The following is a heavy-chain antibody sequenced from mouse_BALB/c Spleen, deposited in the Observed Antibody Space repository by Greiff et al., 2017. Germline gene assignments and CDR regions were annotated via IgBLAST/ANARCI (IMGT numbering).Heavy chain of an antibody. CDR2: IYWDDDK. CDR3: ARRAITTVVDWYFDV. CDR1: GFSLSTSGMG. D-gene: IGHD1-1*01. J-gene: IGHJ1*01. V-gene: IGHV8-12*01. Sequence: VKLMESGPGILQPSQTLSLTCSFSGFSLSTSGMGVSWIRQPSGKGLEWLAHIYWDDDKRYNPSLKSRLTISKDTSRNQVFLKITSVDTADTATYYCARRAITTVVDWYFDVWGAGTTVTVSS.